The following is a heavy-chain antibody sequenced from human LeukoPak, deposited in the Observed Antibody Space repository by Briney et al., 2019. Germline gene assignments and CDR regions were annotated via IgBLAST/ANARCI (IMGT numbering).Heavy chain of an antibody. V-gene: IGHV1-18*01. CDR3: AREADVLLWFGELMGSDY. D-gene: IGHD3-10*01. Sequence: EASVKVSCKASGYTFTSYGISWVRQAPGQGLEWMGWISAYNGNTNYAQKLQGRVTMTTDTSTSTAYMELRSLRSDDTAVYYCAREADVLLWFGELMGSDYWGQGTLVTVSS. J-gene: IGHJ4*02. CDR1: GYTFTSYG. CDR2: ISAYNGNT.